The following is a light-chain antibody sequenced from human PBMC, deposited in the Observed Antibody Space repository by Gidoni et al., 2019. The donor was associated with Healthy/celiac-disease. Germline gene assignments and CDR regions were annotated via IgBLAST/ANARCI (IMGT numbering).Light chain of an antibody. V-gene: IGLV3-1*01. CDR1: KLGDKY. CDR3: QAWDSSTAIRV. Sequence: SYELPQPPPVPVSPGQTASITCAGDKLGDKYACWYQQKPGQSPVLVIYQDSKRPSGIPERFSGSNSGNTATLTISGTQAMDEADYYCQAWDSSTAIRVFGTGTKVTVL. J-gene: IGLJ1*01. CDR2: QDS.